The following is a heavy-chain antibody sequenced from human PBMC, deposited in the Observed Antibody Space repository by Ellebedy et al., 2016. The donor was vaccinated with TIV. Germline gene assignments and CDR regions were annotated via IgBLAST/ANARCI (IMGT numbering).Heavy chain of an antibody. J-gene: IGHJ4*02. CDR2: ISSSSSYT. V-gene: IGHV3-11*03. CDR3: ARLIQLWSAFDY. D-gene: IGHD5-18*01. Sequence: GGSLRLXXAASGFTFSDYYMSWIRQAPGKGLGWVSYISSSSSYTNYADSVKGRFTISRDNAKNSLYLQMNSLRAEDTAVYYCARLIQLWSAFDYWGQGTLVTVSS. CDR1: GFTFSDYY.